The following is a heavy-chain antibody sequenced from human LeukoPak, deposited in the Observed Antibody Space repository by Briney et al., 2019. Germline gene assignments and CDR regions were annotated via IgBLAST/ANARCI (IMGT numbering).Heavy chain of an antibody. J-gene: IGHJ4*02. Sequence: GGSLRLSCAASGFTFGTSWMSWFRRAPGTGLQWVAHTSPNGRDTYYVDSVKGRFIISRDNAKNTLYLQMNSLRAEDTAVYYCARGGYYDSSGYDLDYWGQGTLVTVSS. CDR1: GFTFGTSW. D-gene: IGHD3-22*01. CDR2: TSPNGRDT. V-gene: IGHV3-7*01. CDR3: ARGGYYDSSGYDLDY.